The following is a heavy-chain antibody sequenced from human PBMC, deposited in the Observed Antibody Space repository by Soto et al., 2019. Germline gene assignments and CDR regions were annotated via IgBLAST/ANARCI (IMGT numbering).Heavy chain of an antibody. D-gene: IGHD6-13*01. CDR2: SYSGGST. CDR3: ARGGDPMAA. CDR1: GFTVSSNY. Sequence: EVQLVESGGGLVQPGGSLRLSCAASGFTVSSNYMSWVRQAPGTGLEWVSVSYSGGSTYYADSVKGRFTISRDNSKNTRYLQMNNLKARDTAVYYCARGGDPMAAWGQGTIVTRSS. V-gene: IGHV3-66*01. J-gene: IGHJ3*01.